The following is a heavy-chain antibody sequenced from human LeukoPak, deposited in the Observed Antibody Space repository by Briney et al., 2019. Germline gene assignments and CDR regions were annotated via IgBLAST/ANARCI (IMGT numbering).Heavy chain of an antibody. V-gene: IGHV3-30*02. Sequence: GGSLRLSCAASGFMFSRYSMNWVRQAPGKGLEWVAFIRYDGSNKYYADSVKGRFTISRDNSKNTLYLQMNSLRAEDTAVYYCAKVAVTVTKGGDWFDPWGQGTLVTVSS. CDR3: AKVAVTVTKGGDWFDP. D-gene: IGHD4-17*01. CDR1: GFMFSRYS. J-gene: IGHJ5*02. CDR2: IRYDGSNK.